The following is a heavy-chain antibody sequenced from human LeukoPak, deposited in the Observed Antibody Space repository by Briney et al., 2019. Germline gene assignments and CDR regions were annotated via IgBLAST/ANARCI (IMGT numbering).Heavy chain of an antibody. J-gene: IGHJ4*02. CDR1: GFTFSSYE. Sequence: PGGSLRLSCAASGFTFSSYEMNWVRQAPGKGLVWVSYISSSGSTIYYADSVKGRFTISRDNAKNSLYLQMNSLRAEDTAVYYCARLSRDGYAFDYWGQGTLVTVSS. CDR2: ISSSGSTI. V-gene: IGHV3-48*03. D-gene: IGHD5-24*01. CDR3: ARLSRDGYAFDY.